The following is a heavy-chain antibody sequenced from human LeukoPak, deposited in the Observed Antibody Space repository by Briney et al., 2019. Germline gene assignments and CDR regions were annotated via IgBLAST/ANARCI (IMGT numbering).Heavy chain of an antibody. CDR3: ARDPLGYDFWCGYYPL. CDR1: GFTFSSYG. Sequence: PGGSLRLSCAASGFTFSSYGMHWVRQAPGKGREWVANIKQDGSEKYYVDSVKGRFTISRDNAKNSLCLQMNSLRAEDTAVYYCARDPLGYDFWCGYYPLWGQGTLVTVSS. D-gene: IGHD3-3*01. J-gene: IGHJ4*02. V-gene: IGHV3-7*01. CDR2: IKQDGSEK.